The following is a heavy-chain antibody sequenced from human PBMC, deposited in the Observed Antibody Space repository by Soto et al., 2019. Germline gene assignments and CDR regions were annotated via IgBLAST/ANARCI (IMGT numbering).Heavy chain of an antibody. V-gene: IGHV3-23*01. CDR3: AKKPNGFDS. CDR1: GLTFSRHA. CDR2: ISESSSNT. Sequence: GGSLSLSCAASGLTFSRHAMAWVRQAPGKGLEWLSSISESSSNTYYAETEKGRFTISKDNSKNLLYLQMNILRDEDTAVYYCAKKPNGFDSWGQGTLVTVSS. J-gene: IGHJ5*01.